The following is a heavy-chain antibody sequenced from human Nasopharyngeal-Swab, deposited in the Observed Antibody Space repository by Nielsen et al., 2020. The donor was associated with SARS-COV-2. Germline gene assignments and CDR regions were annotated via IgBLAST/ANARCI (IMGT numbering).Heavy chain of an antibody. Sequence: RQAPGKGLEWFGYINYSGSTCYNPSLKSLVTISVDTSKNQFSLKLSSVTAADTAVYYCARDYYDSSGYYGGFDPWGQGTLVTVSS. CDR2: INYSGST. CDR3: ARDYYDSSGYYGGFDP. J-gene: IGHJ5*02. D-gene: IGHD3-22*01. V-gene: IGHV4-30-4*01.